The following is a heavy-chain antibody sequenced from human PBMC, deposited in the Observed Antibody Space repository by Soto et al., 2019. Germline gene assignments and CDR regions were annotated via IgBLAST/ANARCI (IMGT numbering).Heavy chain of an antibody. D-gene: IGHD1-26*01. CDR2: IRSKANSYAT. Sequence: GGSLRLSCAASGFTFSGSAMHWVRQASGKGLEWVGRIRSKANSYATAYAASVKGRFTISRDDSKNTAYLQMNSLKTEDTAVYYCTSSGATNGYWGQGTLVTVSS. V-gene: IGHV3-73*01. CDR3: TSSGATNGY. J-gene: IGHJ4*02. CDR1: GFTFSGSA.